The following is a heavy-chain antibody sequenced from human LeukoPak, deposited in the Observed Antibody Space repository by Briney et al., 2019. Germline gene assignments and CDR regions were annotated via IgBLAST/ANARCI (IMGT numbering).Heavy chain of an antibody. Sequence: GGSLRLSCAASGFTFSSYAMSWLRQAPGKGLEWVSAISGSGGSTYYADSVKGRFTISRDNSKNTLYLQMNSLRAEDTAVYYCAKDRQHCSSTSCYAYFDYWGQGTLVTVSS. CDR2: ISGSGGST. J-gene: IGHJ4*02. CDR1: GFTFSSYA. CDR3: AKDRQHCSSTSCYAYFDY. V-gene: IGHV3-23*01. D-gene: IGHD2-2*01.